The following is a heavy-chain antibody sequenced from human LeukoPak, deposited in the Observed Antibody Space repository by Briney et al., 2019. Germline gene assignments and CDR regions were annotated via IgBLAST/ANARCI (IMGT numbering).Heavy chain of an antibody. D-gene: IGHD1-26*01. J-gene: IGHJ4*02. CDR1: GFTFSSYS. V-gene: IGHV3-21*01. CDR2: ISSSSSYI. CDR3: AIVWWEPPFDSVAFDY. Sequence: PGGSLRLSCAASGFTFSSYSMNWVRQAPGKGLEWVSSISSSSSYIYYADSVKGRFTISRDNAKNSLYLQMNSLRAEDTAVYYCAIVWWEPPFDSVAFDYWGQGTLVTVSS.